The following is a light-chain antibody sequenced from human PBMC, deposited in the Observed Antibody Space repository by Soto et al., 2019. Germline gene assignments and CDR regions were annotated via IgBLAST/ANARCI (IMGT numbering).Light chain of an antibody. Sequence: QSALAQPASVSGSPGQTITISCTGTSSDVGGYNAVSWYQHHPGKAPKLIIYEVTHRPAGISDRFSASESGNTASLTISGLQAEDEADYYCNSFRVNRLYVFGTGTKLTVL. V-gene: IGLV2-14*01. CDR2: EVT. J-gene: IGLJ1*01. CDR1: SSDVGGYNA. CDR3: NSFRVNRLYV.